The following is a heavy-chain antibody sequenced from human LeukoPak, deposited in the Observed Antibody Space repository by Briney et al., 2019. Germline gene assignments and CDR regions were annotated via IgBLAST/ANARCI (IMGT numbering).Heavy chain of an antibody. V-gene: IGHV1-2*06. Sequence: ASVKVSCKASGYTFTGYYMHWVRQAPGQGLEWMGRINPSSGGTNYAQKFQGRVTMTRDTSISTAYMELSRLRSDDTAVYYCARDRDFYSSSPTDWGQGTLVTVSS. CDR2: INPSSGGT. J-gene: IGHJ4*02. CDR1: GYTFTGYY. D-gene: IGHD6-6*01. CDR3: ARDRDFYSSSPTD.